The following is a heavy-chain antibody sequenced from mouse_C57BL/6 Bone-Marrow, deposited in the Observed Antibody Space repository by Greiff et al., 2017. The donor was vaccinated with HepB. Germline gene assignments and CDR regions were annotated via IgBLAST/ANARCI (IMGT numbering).Heavy chain of an antibody. CDR3: ARYGGFAY. CDR2: ISDGGSYT. CDR1: GFTFSSYA. J-gene: IGHJ3*01. V-gene: IGHV5-4*01. Sequence: EVQGVESGGGLVKPGGSLKLSCAASGFTFSSYAMSWVRQTPEKRLEWVATISDGGSYTYYPDNVKGRFTISRDNAKNNLYLQMSHLKSEDTAMYYCARYGGFAYWGQGTLVTVSA. D-gene: IGHD1-1*02.